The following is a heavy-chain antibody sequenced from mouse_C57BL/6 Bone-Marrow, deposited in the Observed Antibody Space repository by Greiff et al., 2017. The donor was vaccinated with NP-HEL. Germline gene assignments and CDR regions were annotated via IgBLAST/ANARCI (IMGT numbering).Heavy chain of an antibody. CDR1: GYTFTSYG. CDR2: IYPRSGNT. CDR3: ARRATVVAKDAMDY. V-gene: IGHV1-81*01. Sequence: QVQLKESGAELARPGASVKLSCKASGYTFTSYGISWVKQRTGQGLEWIGEIYPRSGNTYYNEKFKGKATLTADKSSSTAYMELRSLTSEDSAVYFCARRATVVAKDAMDYWGQGTSVTVSS. J-gene: IGHJ4*01. D-gene: IGHD1-1*01.